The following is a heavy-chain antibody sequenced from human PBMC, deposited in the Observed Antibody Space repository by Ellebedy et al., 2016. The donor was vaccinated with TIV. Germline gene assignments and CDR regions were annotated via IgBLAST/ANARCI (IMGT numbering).Heavy chain of an antibody. CDR2: ISASGFST. CDR3: AKLRCSSTSRYHMEYFDY. Sequence: GGSLRLSCAASGFTFTNYVMGWVRQAPGKGLEWVSVISASGFSTYYADSVKGRFTISRDNSKNTLYLQMNSLRAEDTAVYYCAKLRCSSTSRYHMEYFDYWGQGTLVTVSS. V-gene: IGHV3-23*01. J-gene: IGHJ4*02. CDR1: GFTFTNYV. D-gene: IGHD2-2*01.